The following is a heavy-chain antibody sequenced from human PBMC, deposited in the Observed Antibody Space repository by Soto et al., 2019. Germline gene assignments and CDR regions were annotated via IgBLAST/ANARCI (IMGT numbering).Heavy chain of an antibody. V-gene: IGHV4-61*01. Sequence: WETLSLTCTVSGVSVSSGSYYWTWIRQPPGKGLEWLGYIYYSGTTNYNPPLKSRITISVDTSGNQFSLKLSYVTAADTAVYFCARTYCTTTACQAHGIDVWGQGTTVTVSS. CDR1: GVSVSSGSYY. CDR2: IYYSGTT. CDR3: ARTYCTTTACQAHGIDV. D-gene: IGHD4-4*01. J-gene: IGHJ6*02.